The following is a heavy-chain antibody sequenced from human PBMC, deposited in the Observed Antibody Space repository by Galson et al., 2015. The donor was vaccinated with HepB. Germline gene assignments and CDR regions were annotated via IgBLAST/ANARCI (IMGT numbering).Heavy chain of an antibody. J-gene: IGHJ4*02. V-gene: IGHV3-7*03. CDR2: IKQDGSEK. Sequence: SLRLSCAASGFTFSSYWMSWVRQAPGKGLEWVANIKQDGSEKYYVDSVKGRFTISRDNAKNSLYLQMNSLRAEDTAVYYCAREEMIVVVTLDYWGQGTLVTVSS. D-gene: IGHD3-22*01. CDR1: GFTFSSYW. CDR3: AREEMIVVVTLDY.